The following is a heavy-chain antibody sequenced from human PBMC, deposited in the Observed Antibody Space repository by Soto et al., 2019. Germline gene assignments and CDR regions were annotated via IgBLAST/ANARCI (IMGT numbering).Heavy chain of an antibody. Sequence: QVQLQESGPGLVKPSGTLSLTCAVSGDSITSSAWWSCVRQPPGKGLEWIGEIHLGGTTNYNPSLKSRVTISVDKSKNPFSVILNSVTAADTAIYYCARGDSWRLDLWGQGTLVTVSS. J-gene: IGHJ5*02. V-gene: IGHV4-4*02. CDR2: IHLGGTT. D-gene: IGHD2-15*01. CDR3: ARGDSWRLDL. CDR1: GDSITSSAW.